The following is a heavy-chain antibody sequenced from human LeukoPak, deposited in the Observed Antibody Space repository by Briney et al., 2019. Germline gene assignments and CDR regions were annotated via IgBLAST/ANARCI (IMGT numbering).Heavy chain of an antibody. CDR2: IYWDDDK. CDR1: GFSLSTSGVG. Sequence: SGPTLVEPTQTLTLTCTFSGFSLSTSGVGVGWIRQPPGKALEWLALIYWDDDKRYSPSLKSRLTITKDTSKNQVVLTMTNMDPVDTATYYCAHSPSTMVRGVIILYYFDYWGQGTLVTVSS. J-gene: IGHJ4*02. V-gene: IGHV2-5*02. D-gene: IGHD3-10*01. CDR3: AHSPSTMVRGVIILYYFDY.